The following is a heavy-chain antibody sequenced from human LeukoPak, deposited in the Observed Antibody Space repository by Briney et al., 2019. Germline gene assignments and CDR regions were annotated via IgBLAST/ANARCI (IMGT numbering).Heavy chain of an antibody. CDR3: ARGLNVDTAMVSGY. Sequence: ASVKVSCKASGYTFTSYYMHWVRQAPGQGLEWMGIINPSGGSTSYAQKFQGRVTMTRDTSISTAYMELSRLRSDDTAVYYCARGLNVDTAMVSGYWGQGTLVTVSS. CDR1: GYTFTSYY. D-gene: IGHD5-18*01. V-gene: IGHV1-46*01. CDR2: INPSGGST. J-gene: IGHJ4*02.